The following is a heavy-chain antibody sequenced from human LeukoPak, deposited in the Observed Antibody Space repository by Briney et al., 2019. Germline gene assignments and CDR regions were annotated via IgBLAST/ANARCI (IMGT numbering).Heavy chain of an antibody. J-gene: IGHJ6*02. V-gene: IGHV3-30*18. D-gene: IGHD2-2*01. CDR3: ANGDPGPADHPMNDYYYSLDV. CDR2: ISYDGNTK. Sequence: GRSLRLSCAASGFTFSTYGMHWVRQAPGKGLEWVAFISYDGNTKYYSGSAKGRFTISRDNSKNTRYLQMNSLRPEDTAVYYCANGDPGPADHPMNDYYYSLDVWGQGTTVIVSS. CDR1: GFTFSTYG.